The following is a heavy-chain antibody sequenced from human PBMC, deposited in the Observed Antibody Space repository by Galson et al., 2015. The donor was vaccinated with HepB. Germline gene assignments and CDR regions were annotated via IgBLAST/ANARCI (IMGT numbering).Heavy chain of an antibody. D-gene: IGHD3-3*01. CDR2: INAGNGNT. Sequence: SVKVSCKASGYTFTNYGIQWVRQAPGQRLEWMGWINAGNGNTKYSQKFQDRVTITRDTSASTAYMELSSLRSEDTAVYYCAGGNYAFWGGSPSNTYSFDYWGPGTLVTVSS. J-gene: IGHJ4*02. V-gene: IGHV1-3*01. CDR1: GYTFTNYG. CDR3: AGGNYAFWGGSPSNTYSFDY.